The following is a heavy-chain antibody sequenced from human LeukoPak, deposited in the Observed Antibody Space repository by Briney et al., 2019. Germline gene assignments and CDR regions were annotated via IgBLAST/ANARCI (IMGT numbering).Heavy chain of an antibody. CDR2: ISYDGSNK. V-gene: IGHV3-30-3*01. CDR1: GFTFSSYA. D-gene: IGHD6-13*01. J-gene: IGHJ4*02. Sequence: GGSLRLSCAASGFTFSSYAVHWVRQAPGKGLEWVAVISYDGSNKYYADSVKGRFTISRDNSKNTLYLQMNSLRAEDTAVYYCARGARDSSSWWDEYYFDYWGQGTLVTVSS. CDR3: ARGARDSSSWWDEYYFDY.